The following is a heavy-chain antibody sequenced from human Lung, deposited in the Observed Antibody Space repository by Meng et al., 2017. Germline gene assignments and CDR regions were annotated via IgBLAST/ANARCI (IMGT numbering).Heavy chain of an antibody. V-gene: IGHV4-4*02. CDR2: KIHSEST. CDR3: ACRRVRLDPQNYDC. Sequence: QAQVKRVWPGLGKPKGRPSVTGAVTGGSYLSSNWYILGRQPPGKGREWMGEKIHSESTNTNFAQRIRVRISVAKSKSQFSLKLSFGTAAYTATYYCACRRVRLDPQNYDCWGQGTLVTVSS. J-gene: IGHJ4*02. D-gene: IGHD6-19*01. CDR1: GGSYLSSNW.